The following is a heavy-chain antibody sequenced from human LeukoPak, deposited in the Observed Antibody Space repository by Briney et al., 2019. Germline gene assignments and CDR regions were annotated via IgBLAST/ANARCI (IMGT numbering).Heavy chain of an antibody. Sequence: GGSLRLSCAASGFTFNNYWMNWVRQAPGKGLEWAANIKQDGSEKYYVDSVKGRFTISRDNAKNSLYLQMNALRTDDTAVYYCVRGYYYHYMDVWGKGTTVTVSS. CDR1: GFTFNNYW. J-gene: IGHJ6*03. CDR3: VRGYYYHYMDV. CDR2: IKQDGSEK. V-gene: IGHV3-7*01.